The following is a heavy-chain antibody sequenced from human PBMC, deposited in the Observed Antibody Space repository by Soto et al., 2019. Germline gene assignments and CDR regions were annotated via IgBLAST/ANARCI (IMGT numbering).Heavy chain of an antibody. V-gene: IGHV3-23*01. CDR2: ISGSGGST. Sequence: EVQLLESGGGLVQPGGSLRLSCAASGFTFSSYAMSWVRQAPGKGLEWVSAISGSGGSTYYADSVKGRFTISRYNSKNTLYLQMNSLRAEDTAVYYCAKALYYYESSGYQGGQGTLVTVSS. CDR3: AKALYYYESSGYQ. J-gene: IGHJ4*02. D-gene: IGHD3-22*01. CDR1: GFTFSSYA.